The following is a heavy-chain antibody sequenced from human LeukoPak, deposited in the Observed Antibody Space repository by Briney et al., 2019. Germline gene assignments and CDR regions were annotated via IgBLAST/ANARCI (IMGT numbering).Heavy chain of an antibody. V-gene: IGHV4-61*01. CDR2: FSYNVHS. CDR3: ARVSVAGTGPDY. CDR1: GDSVSSSSYY. D-gene: IGHD6-13*01. J-gene: IGHJ4*02. Sequence: SSETLSLTCTVSGDSVSSSSYYWSWIRQPPGKGLEWVGFFSYNVHSDYNPSLKSRVTISVDTSKNQFSLRLSSVTAADTAIYYCARVSVAGTGPDYWGQGTLVTVSS.